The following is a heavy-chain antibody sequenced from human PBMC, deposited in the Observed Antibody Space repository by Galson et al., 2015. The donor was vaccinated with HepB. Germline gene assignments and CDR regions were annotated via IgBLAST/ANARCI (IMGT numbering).Heavy chain of an antibody. CDR3: AKKAVRGVIMGRLDYYGMDV. J-gene: IGHJ6*02. CDR2: IWYDGSNK. Sequence: SLRLSCAASGFTFSSYGMHWVRQAPGKGLEWVAVIWYDGSNKYYADSVKGRFTISRDNSKNTLYLQMNSLRAEDTAVYYCAKKAVRGVIMGRLDYYGMDVWGQGTTVTVSS. V-gene: IGHV3-33*06. CDR1: GFTFSSYG. D-gene: IGHD3-10*01.